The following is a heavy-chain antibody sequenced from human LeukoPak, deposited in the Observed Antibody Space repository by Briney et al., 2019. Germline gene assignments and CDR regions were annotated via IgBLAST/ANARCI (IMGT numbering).Heavy chain of an antibody. CDR2: IWYDGSNK. CDR1: GFTFSSYG. D-gene: IGHD3-22*01. CDR3: AKEGYYDSSGYYVYYFDY. Sequence: GRSLRLSCAASGFTFSSYGKHWVRQAPGKGLEWVAVIWYDGSNKYYADSVKGRFTISRDNSKNTLYLQMNSLRAEDTAVYYCAKEGYYDSSGYYVYYFDYWGQGTLVTVSS. J-gene: IGHJ4*02. V-gene: IGHV3-33*06.